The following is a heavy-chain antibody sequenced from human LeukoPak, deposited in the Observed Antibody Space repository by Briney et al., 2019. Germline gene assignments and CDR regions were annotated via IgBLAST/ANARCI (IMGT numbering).Heavy chain of an antibody. J-gene: IGHJ4*02. V-gene: IGHV4-30-2*01. CDR2: IYLSGST. CDR3: ARGGSAAAAGTHFDY. D-gene: IGHD6-13*01. Sequence: PSQTLSLTCAVSGGSISSGGYSWSWIRQPPGKGLEWIGYIYLSGSTYYNPSLKSRVTISVDRSKNQFSLKLRSVTAADTAVYYCARGGSAAAAGTHFDYWGQGTLVTVSS. CDR1: GGSISSGGYS.